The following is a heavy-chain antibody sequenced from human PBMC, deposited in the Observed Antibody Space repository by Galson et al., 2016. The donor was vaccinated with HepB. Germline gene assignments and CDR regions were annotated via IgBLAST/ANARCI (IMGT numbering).Heavy chain of an antibody. D-gene: IGHD3-10*01. Sequence: SLRLSCAASGFTFSSYSMNWVRQAPGKGLEWVSHITHTTYTIYYADSVKGRFTISRDNAKNTLYLQMNSLGAEDTAVYYCASSVRGSGSPPGGYWGQGILVTVSS. CDR1: GFTFSSYS. CDR3: ASSVRGSGSPPGGY. CDR2: ITHTTYTI. J-gene: IGHJ4*02. V-gene: IGHV3-48*04.